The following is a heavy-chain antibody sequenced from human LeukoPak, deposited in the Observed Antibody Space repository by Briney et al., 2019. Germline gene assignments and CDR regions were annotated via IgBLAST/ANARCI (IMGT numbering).Heavy chain of an antibody. D-gene: IGHD6-13*01. Sequence: PGASLRLSCAASGFTFSSYAMSWVRQAPGKGLKWVSAISGSGGSTYYAGSVKGRFTISRDNSKNTLYLQMNSLRAEDTAVYYCAKAIPARGKNRPSHIAAAGSLDYWGQGTLVTVSS. CDR2: ISGSGGST. J-gene: IGHJ4*02. CDR1: GFTFSSYA. CDR3: AKAIPARGKNRPSHIAAAGSLDY. V-gene: IGHV3-23*01.